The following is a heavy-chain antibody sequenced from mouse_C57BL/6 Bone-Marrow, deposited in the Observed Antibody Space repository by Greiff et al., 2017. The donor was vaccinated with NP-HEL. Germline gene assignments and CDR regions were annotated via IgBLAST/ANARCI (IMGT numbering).Heavy chain of an antibody. D-gene: IGHD3-1*01. CDR2: IDPSDSYT. J-gene: IGHJ4*01. CDR3: ARHRDYYAMDY. CDR1: GYTFTSYW. Sequence: VQLQQPGAELVMPGASVKLSCKASGYTFTSYWMHWVKQRPGQGLEWFGEIDPSDSYTNYNQKFKDKSTLTVDKSSSTAYMQLSSLTSEDSAVYYCARHRDYYAMDYWGQGTSVTVSS. V-gene: IGHV1-69*01.